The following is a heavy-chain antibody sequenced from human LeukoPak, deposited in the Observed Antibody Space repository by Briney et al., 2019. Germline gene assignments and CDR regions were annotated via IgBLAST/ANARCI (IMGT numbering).Heavy chain of an antibody. CDR2: IIPILGIA. V-gene: IGHV1-69*04. CDR3: ARARDYGDVPDY. Sequence: SVKVSCKASGGTFSSYAISWVRQAPGQGLEWMGRIIPILGIANYAQKFQGGVTITADKSTSTAYMELSSLRSEDTAVYYCARARDYGDVPDYWGQGTLVTVSS. D-gene: IGHD4-17*01. CDR1: GGTFSSYA. J-gene: IGHJ4*02.